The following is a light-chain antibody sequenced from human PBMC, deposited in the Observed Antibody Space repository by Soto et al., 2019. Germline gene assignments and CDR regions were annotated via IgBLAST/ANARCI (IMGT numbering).Light chain of an antibody. CDR1: QSVSNN. Sequence: EIVMTQSPATLSVSPGERATLSCRASQSVSNNLAWYQQKPGQAPRLLIYGAFIRATGIPARFSGSGSGTEFTLTISSLQSEDFAVYYRQQYNKWLTWTFGQGTKVDIK. V-gene: IGKV3-15*01. CDR3: QQYNKWLTWT. CDR2: GAF. J-gene: IGKJ1*01.